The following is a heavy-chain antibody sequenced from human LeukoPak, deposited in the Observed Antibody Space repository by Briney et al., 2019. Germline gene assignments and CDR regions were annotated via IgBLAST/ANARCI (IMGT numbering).Heavy chain of an antibody. Sequence: GGSLRLSCAASGFTFSGFGMSWVRQAPGKGLEWVSSISTSSSYIYYADSVKGRFTISRDNAKNSLYLQMNSLRAEDTAVYYCARGGDHPTYLFQYMDVWGKGTPVTVSS. CDR1: GFTFSGFG. CDR3: ARGGDHPTYLFQYMDV. J-gene: IGHJ6*03. V-gene: IGHV3-21*01. D-gene: IGHD3-16*01. CDR2: ISTSSSYI.